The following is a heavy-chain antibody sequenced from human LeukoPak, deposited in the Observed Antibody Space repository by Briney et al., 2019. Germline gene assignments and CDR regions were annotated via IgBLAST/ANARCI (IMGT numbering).Heavy chain of an antibody. Sequence: PGGSLRLSCAASGFTFSIYSMSWVRQAPGKGLEWVSYISSSSSTISYADSVKGRFTISRDNAENSLYLQIHNLRAEDTAVYYCARDLGWLQSDYWGQGTLVTVSS. CDR2: ISSSSSTI. CDR3: ARDLGWLQSDY. J-gene: IGHJ4*02. CDR1: GFTFSIYS. V-gene: IGHV3-48*01. D-gene: IGHD5-24*01.